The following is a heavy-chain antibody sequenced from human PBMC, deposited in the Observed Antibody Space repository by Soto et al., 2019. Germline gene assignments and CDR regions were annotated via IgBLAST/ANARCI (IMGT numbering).Heavy chain of an antibody. CDR2: IHSGGTT. V-gene: IGHV4-30-4*01. Sequence: TLSLTCTVSGASISNGYYSWSWIRQSPGTGLEWIGHIHSGGTTYSNPSLKSRLTISVDMSKNQFSLKLSSLTAADTAVYYCARGPSGDKVDYWGQGTLVTVSS. CDR3: ARGPSGDKVDY. J-gene: IGHJ4*02. D-gene: IGHD1-26*01. CDR1: GASISNGYYS.